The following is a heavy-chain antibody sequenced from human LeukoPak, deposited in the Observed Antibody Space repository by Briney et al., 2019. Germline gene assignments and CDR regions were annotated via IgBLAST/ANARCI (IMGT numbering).Heavy chain of an antibody. D-gene: IGHD6-13*01. J-gene: IGHJ3*02. V-gene: IGHV3-7*01. CDR1: GFTFSSYW. Sequence: PGGSLRLSCAASGFTFSSYWMSWVRQAPGKGLEWVANIKQDGSEKYYVDSVKGRFTISRDNAKNSLYLQMNSLRAEDTAVYYCAGDSSSWYDHAFDIWGQGTMVTVSS. CDR3: AGDSSSWYDHAFDI. CDR2: IKQDGSEK.